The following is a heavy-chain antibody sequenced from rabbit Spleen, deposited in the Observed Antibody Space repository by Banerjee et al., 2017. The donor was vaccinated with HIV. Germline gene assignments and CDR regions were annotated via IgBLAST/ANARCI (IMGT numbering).Heavy chain of an antibody. CDR1: GVSFSNNYD. Sequence: QSLEESGGDLVKPGASLTLTCTASGVSFSNNYDMCWVRQAPGKGLEWIGCIYTGNSKTYYASWAKGRFTISKSSSTTVTLQMTSLTAADTATYFCARDAGTGDYIDVYFNLWGPGTLVTVS. J-gene: IGHJ4*01. V-gene: IGHV1S40*01. CDR2: IYTGNSKT. CDR3: ARDAGTGDYIDVYFNL. D-gene: IGHD8-1*01.